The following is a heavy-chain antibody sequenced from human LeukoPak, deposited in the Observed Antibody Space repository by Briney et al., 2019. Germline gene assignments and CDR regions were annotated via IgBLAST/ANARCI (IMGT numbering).Heavy chain of an antibody. CDR2: INPNSGGT. CDR3: ARGESGSYWFDY. V-gene: IGHV1-2*02. J-gene: IGHJ4*02. Sequence: ALVKVSCKASGYTFTGYYMHWVRQAPGQGLEWMGWINPNSGGTNYAQKFQGRVTMTRDTSISTAYMELSRLRSDDTAVYYCARGESGSYWFDYWGQGTLVTVSS. CDR1: GYTFTGYY. D-gene: IGHD1-26*01.